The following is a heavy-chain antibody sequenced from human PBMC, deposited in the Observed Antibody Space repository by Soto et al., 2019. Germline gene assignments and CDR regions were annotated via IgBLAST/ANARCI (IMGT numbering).Heavy chain of an antibody. V-gene: IGHV3-23*01. CDR3: VKDGEAYNGVWDYFDH. CDR2: ISGGGDET. J-gene: IGHJ4*02. CDR1: GFTFRNYA. Sequence: EVQLLESGGGLVQSGGSLRLSCAASGFTFRNYAMAWVRQAPGKGLEWVSGISGGGDETYNADSVKGRFIISRDNSKNTLYLQMISLRAEETAIFYCVKDGEAYNGVWDYFDHWGQGTLITVSS. D-gene: IGHD3-16*01.